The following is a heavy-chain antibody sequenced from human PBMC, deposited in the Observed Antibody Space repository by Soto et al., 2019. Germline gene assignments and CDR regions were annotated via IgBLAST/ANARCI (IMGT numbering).Heavy chain of an antibody. CDR1: GGTFSSYA. V-gene: IGHV1-46*01. J-gene: IGHJ6*02. Sequence: GASVKVSCKASGGTFSSYAISWVRQAPGQGLEWMGIINPSGGSTSYAQKFQGRVTMTRDTSTSTVYMELSSLRSEDTAVYYCARGGGIQVYYYYGMDVWGQGTTVTVSS. CDR3: ARGGGIQVYYYYGMDV. D-gene: IGHD5-18*01. CDR2: INPSGGST.